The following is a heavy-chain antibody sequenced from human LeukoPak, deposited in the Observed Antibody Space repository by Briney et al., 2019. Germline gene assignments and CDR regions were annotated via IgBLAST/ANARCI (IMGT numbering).Heavy chain of an antibody. J-gene: IGHJ4*02. CDR2: ISSSSSYI. V-gene: IGHV3-21*01. D-gene: IGHD2-2*01. CDR3: ARDPVIVVVPAAMGSFDY. Sequence: GGSLRLSCAASGFTFSSYSVNWVRHAPGKGLEWVSSISSSSSYIYYGDSVKGRFTISRDNAKNSLYLQMNSLRAEDTAVYYCARDPVIVVVPAAMGSFDYWGQGTLVTVSS. CDR1: GFTFSSYS.